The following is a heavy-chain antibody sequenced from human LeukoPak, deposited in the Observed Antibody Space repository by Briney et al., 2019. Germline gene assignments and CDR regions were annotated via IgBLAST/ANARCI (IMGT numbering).Heavy chain of an antibody. J-gene: IGHJ3*02. Sequence: ASVKVSCKASGYTFTSYYMHWVRQAPGQGLEWMGIINPSGGSTSYAQKFQGRVTMTRDTSTSTVYMELSSLRSEDTAVYYCARVREYSGSYLGTDAFDIWGQGTMVTVSS. CDR2: INPSGGST. CDR3: ARVREYSGSYLGTDAFDI. V-gene: IGHV1-46*01. CDR1: GYTFTSYY. D-gene: IGHD1-26*01.